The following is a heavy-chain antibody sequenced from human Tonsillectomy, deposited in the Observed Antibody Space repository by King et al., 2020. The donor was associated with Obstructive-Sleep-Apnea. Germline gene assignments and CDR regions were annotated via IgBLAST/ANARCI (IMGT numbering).Heavy chain of an antibody. CDR1: GYRFTSYW. CDR2: IYPGDSDT. D-gene: IGHD2-21*02. CDR3: ARAPCGGDCYSGAFEI. V-gene: IGHV5-51*01. Sequence: VQLVESGAEVKKPGESLKISCKGSGYRFTSYWIGWVRQMPGKGLEWMGTIYPGDSDTTYSPSFQGQVTISADKSISTAYLQWSSLKASATAMYYCARAPCGGDCYSGAFEIWGQGTMVTVSS. J-gene: IGHJ3*02.